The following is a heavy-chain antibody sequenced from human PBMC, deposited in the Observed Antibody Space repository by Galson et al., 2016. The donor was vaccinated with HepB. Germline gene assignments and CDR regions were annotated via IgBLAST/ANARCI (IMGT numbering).Heavy chain of an antibody. Sequence: SLRLSCAASGFTFNNYGMPWVRQPPGKGLEVVSSISRSGDSTDYADSVKGRFTISRDNSRSTLSLQMNSLRAEDTAVYYCVQGCTAPAVWGKGTAVTVSS. CDR1: GFTFNNYG. V-gene: IGHV3-23*01. CDR2: ISRSGDST. J-gene: IGHJ6*04. CDR3: VQGCTAPAV. D-gene: IGHD2-8*01.